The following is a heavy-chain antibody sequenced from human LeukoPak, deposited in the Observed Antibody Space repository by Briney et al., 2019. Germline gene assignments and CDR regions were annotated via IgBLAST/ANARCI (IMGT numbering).Heavy chain of an antibody. CDR1: RITFSRFW. V-gene: IGHV3-7*03. CDR2: INHNGNVN. J-gene: IGHJ6*02. Sequence: GGSLRLSCAASRITFSRFWMCWVRQAPGKGLQWVANINHNGNVNYYVDSVKGRFTISRDNAKNSLYLQMSNLRAEDTAVYFCARGGGLDVWGQGATVTVSS. D-gene: IGHD3-16*01. CDR3: ARGGGLDV.